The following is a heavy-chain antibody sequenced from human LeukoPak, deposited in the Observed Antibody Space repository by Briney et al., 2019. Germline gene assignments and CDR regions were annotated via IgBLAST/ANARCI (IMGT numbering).Heavy chain of an antibody. Sequence: GRSLRLSCAASGFTFDDYAMHWVRQAPGKGLEWVSGISWNSGSIGYADSVKGRFTIPRDNAKNSLYLQMNSLRAEDTALYYCATTEAYWGQGTLVTVSS. J-gene: IGHJ4*02. CDR2: ISWNSGSI. CDR3: ATTEAY. V-gene: IGHV3-9*01. CDR1: GFTFDDYA.